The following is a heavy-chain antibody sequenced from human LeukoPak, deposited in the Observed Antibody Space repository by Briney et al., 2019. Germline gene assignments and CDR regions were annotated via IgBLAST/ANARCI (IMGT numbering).Heavy chain of an antibody. V-gene: IGHV4-39*01. CDR1: GGSISSSSYY. D-gene: IGHD6-19*01. CDR2: IYYSGST. CDR3: GSIAVAGPFDY. J-gene: IGHJ4*02. Sequence: SSETLSLTCTVSGGSISSSSYYWGWIRQPPGKGLEWIGSIYYSGSTYYNPSLKSRVTISVDTSKNQFSLKLSSVAAADTAVYYCGSIAVAGPFDYWGQGTLVTVSS.